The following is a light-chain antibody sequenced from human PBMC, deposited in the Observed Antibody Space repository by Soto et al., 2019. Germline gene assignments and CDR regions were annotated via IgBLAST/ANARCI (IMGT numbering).Light chain of an antibody. CDR3: QQYNSYSRT. Sequence: DIHMTQSPSTLSASVGDRVTSTCRASQSISSWLAWYQQKPGKAPKLLIYKASSLESGVPSRFSGSGSGTEFTLTISSLQPDDFATYYCQQYNSYSRTFGQGTKVDI. CDR2: KAS. J-gene: IGKJ1*01. V-gene: IGKV1-5*03. CDR1: QSISSW.